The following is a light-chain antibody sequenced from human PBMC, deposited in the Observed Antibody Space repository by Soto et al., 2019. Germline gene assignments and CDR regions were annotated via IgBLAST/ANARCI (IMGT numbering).Light chain of an antibody. CDR2: DAS. Sequence: DIPMTQSPSTLSASVGERVTITCRASQSISSWLAWYQQKPGKAPKLLIYDASSMASGVPPRFSGSGSGTEITITSSSLSPDYFVTYYCQQNNSYPWTFGQGTKVEIK. CDR1: QSISSW. V-gene: IGKV1-5*01. CDR3: QQNNSYPWT. J-gene: IGKJ1*01.